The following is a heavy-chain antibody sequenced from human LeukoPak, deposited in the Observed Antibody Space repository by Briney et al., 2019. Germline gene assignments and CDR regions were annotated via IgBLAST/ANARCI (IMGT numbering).Heavy chain of an antibody. Sequence: GRSLRLSCAASGFTFDDYAMHWVRQVPGKGLEWVSGISWNSGSIGYADSVKGRFTISRDNAKNSLYLQMNSLRAEDTALYYCAKDIGGSYPGGGYFDYWGQGTLVTVSS. D-gene: IGHD1-26*01. CDR3: AKDIGGSYPGGGYFDY. J-gene: IGHJ4*02. CDR2: ISWNSGSI. V-gene: IGHV3-9*01. CDR1: GFTFDDYA.